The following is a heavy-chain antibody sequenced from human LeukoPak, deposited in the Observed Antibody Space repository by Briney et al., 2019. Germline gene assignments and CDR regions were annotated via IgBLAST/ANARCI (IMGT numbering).Heavy chain of an antibody. V-gene: IGHV3-21*01. D-gene: IGHD3-22*01. CDR2: ISSSGTYV. CDR1: GFTFSSYS. Sequence: AGGSLRLSCAASGFTFSSYSMNWVRQAPGKGLEWVSSISSSGTYVYYADSVKGRFTISRDNAKNSLSLQMNSLRADDAAVYYCARDAYYYDSSGCDIWGQGTMVTVSS. J-gene: IGHJ3*02. CDR3: ARDAYYYDSSGCDI.